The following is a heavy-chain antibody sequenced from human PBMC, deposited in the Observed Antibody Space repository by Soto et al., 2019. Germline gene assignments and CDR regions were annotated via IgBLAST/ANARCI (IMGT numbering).Heavy chain of an antibody. CDR1: GGSISSGGYY. CDR3: ARGGNEDNWFDP. J-gene: IGHJ5*02. CDR2: IFHSGST. Sequence: QVQLQESGPGLVKPSQTLSLTCTVSGGSISSGGYYWSWIRQHPGKGLEWIGYIFHSGSTHYHPSLKSRVTTSVDTSKNQFSLKLNSVTAADTAVYYCARGGNEDNWFDPWGQGTLVSVSS. V-gene: IGHV4-31*03.